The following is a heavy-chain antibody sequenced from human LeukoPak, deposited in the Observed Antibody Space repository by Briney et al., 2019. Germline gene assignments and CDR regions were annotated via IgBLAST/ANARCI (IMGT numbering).Heavy chain of an antibody. J-gene: IGHJ4*02. CDR3: ARNYITAMVTGYYFDY. V-gene: IGHV1-18*01. CDR2: ISAYNGNT. Sequence: ASVKVSCKASGYTFTSYGISWVRQAPGQGLEWMGWISAYNGNTNYAQKLQGRVTMTTDTSTSTAYMELRSLRSDDTAVYYCARNYITAMVTGYYFDYWGQGTLVTVSS. CDR1: GYTFTSYG. D-gene: IGHD5-18*01.